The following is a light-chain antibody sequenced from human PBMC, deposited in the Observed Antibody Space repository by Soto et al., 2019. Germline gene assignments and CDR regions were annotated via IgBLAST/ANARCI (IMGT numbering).Light chain of an antibody. CDR2: END. CDR3: GTWDSSLSIFV. V-gene: IGLV1-51*02. CDR1: SSPIGNYY. Sequence: QSVLAQPPPVSAAPGQKGTMSFPGGSSPIGNYYVSWHQQLPGTAPKLLIYENDKRPSGIPDRFSGSKSGTSATLGITGLQTGDEADYYCGTWDSSLSIFVFGTGTKVTVL. J-gene: IGLJ1*01.